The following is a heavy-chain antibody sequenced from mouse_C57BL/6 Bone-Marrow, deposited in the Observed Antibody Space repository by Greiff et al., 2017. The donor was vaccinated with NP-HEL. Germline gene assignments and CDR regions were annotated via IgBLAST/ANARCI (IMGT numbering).Heavy chain of an antibody. CDR3: ARWSITTVVEGVDY. V-gene: IGHV1-80*01. Sequence: VHLVESGAELVKPGASVKISCKASGYAFSSYWMNWVKQRPGKGLEWIGQIYPGDGDTNYNGKFKGKDTLTADKSSSTAFLQLSSLTSEDSAVYFCARWSITTVVEGVDYWGQGTSVTVSS. CDR2: IYPGDGDT. D-gene: IGHD1-1*01. CDR1: GYAFSSYW. J-gene: IGHJ4*01.